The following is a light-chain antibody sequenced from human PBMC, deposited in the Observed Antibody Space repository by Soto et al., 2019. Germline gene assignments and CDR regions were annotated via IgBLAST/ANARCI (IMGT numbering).Light chain of an antibody. CDR3: YSYAGSSYV. J-gene: IGLJ1*01. V-gene: IGLV2-23*01. CDR2: EGS. Sequence: QSALTQPASVSGSPGQSITISCTGTSNDVGSYNLVSWYQHHPGKAPKVMIYEGSERPSGVSNRFSGSKSGNTASLTISGHQAEDEADYYCYSYAGSSYVFGTGTKLTVL. CDR1: SNDVGSYNL.